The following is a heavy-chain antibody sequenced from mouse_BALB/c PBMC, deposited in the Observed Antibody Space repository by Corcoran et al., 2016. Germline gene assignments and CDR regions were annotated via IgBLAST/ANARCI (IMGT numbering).Heavy chain of an antibody. Sequence: EVQLQQSGAELVNPGASVKLSCTASGFNIKDTYMHWVKQRPEQGLEWIGRLDPANGNTKYDPKFQGKATIPADTSSNTAYLQLSSLTSEDTAVYYCARSNYRYDGDWYVDVWGAGTTVTVSS. J-gene: IGHJ1*01. CDR3: ARSNYRYDGDWYVDV. D-gene: IGHD2-14*01. CDR1: GFNIKDTY. V-gene: IGHV14-3*02. CDR2: LDPANGNT.